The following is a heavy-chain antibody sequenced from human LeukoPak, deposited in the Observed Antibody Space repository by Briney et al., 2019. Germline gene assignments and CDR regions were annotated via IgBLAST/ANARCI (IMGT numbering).Heavy chain of an antibody. V-gene: IGHV4-31*03. CDR3: ARDRIPYGDYHYYYYGMDV. CDR2: IYYSGST. D-gene: IGHD4-17*01. CDR1: GGSISSGGYY. Sequence: SETLSLTCTVSGGSISSGGYYWSWIRQHPGKGLEWIGYIYYSGSTYYNPSLKSRVTISVDTSKNQFSLKLSSVTAADTAVYYCARDRIPYGDYHYYYYGMDVWGQGTTVTVSS. J-gene: IGHJ6*02.